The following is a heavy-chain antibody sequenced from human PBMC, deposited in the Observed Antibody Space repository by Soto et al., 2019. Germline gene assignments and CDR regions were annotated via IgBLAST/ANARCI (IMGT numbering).Heavy chain of an antibody. CDR3: ARLKAYYYDSSGYYRNDY. Sequence: ASEKVSCKASGGTFSSYAISWVRQAPGQGLEWMGGIIPIFGTANYAQKFQGRVTITADESTSTAYMELSSLRSEDTAVYYCARLKAYYYDSSGYYRNDYWGQGTLVTVSS. J-gene: IGHJ4*02. CDR2: IIPIFGTA. V-gene: IGHV1-69*13. D-gene: IGHD3-22*01. CDR1: GGTFSSYA.